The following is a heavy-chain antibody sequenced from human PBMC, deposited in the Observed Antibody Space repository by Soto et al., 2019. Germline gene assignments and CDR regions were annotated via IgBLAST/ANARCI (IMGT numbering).Heavy chain of an antibody. D-gene: IGHD3-9*01. J-gene: IGHJ3*02. CDR3: ARDVLRYFDKLTSPDAFDI. V-gene: IGHV1-18*01. Sequence: ASVKVSCKASGYTFTSYGISWVRQAPGQGLEWMGWISAYNGNTNYAQKLQGRVTMTTDTSTSTAYMELRSLRSDDTAVYYCARDVLRYFDKLTSPDAFDISGQGTMVTVSS. CDR1: GYTFTSYG. CDR2: ISAYNGNT.